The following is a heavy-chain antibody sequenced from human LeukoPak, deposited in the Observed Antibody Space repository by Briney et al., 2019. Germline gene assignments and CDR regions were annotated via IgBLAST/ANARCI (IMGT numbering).Heavy chain of an antibody. D-gene: IGHD5-12*01. CDR1: GYTFTGYY. CDR2: INPNSGGT. CDR3: ARDGGYIVATPFDY. J-gene: IGHJ4*02. Sequence: ASVKVSCKASGYTFTGYYMHWVRQAPGQGLEWMGWINPNSGGTNYAQKFQGRVTMTRDTSISTAYMELSRLRSDDTAVYYCARDGGYIVATPFDYWGQGTMVTVSS. V-gene: IGHV1-2*02.